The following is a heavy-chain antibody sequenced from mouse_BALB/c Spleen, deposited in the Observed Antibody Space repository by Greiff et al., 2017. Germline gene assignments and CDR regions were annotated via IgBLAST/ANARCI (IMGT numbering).Heavy chain of an antibody. V-gene: IGHV5-4*02. Sequence: EVQLVESGGGLVKPGGSLKLSCAASGFTFSDYYMYWVRQTPEKRLEWVATISDGGSYTYYPDSVKGRFTISRDNAKNNLYLQMSSLKSEDTAMYYCARDGYYDGGPWFAYWGQGTLVTVSA. CDR3: ARDGYYDGGPWFAY. CDR2: ISDGGSYT. J-gene: IGHJ3*01. CDR1: GFTFSDYY. D-gene: IGHD1-1*01.